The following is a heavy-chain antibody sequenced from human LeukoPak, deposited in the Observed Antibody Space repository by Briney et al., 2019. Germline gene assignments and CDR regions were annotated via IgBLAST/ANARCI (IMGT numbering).Heavy chain of an antibody. D-gene: IGHD7-27*01. CDR3: ARESSWGNFDY. V-gene: IGHV1-2*02. J-gene: IGHJ4*02. CDR1: GYTFSSYA. Sequence: ASVKVSCKASGYTFSSYAMHWVRQAPGQGLEWMGWITPSGDTNYAQKFQGRVAITRDTSITTAYMDLSRLTSDDTAVYYCARESSWGNFDYWGQGTLVTVSS. CDR2: ITPSGDT.